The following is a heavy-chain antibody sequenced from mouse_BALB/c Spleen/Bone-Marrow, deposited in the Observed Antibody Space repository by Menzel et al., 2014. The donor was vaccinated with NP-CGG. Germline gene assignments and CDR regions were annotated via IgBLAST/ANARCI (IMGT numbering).Heavy chain of an antibody. J-gene: IGHJ3*01. CDR2: INPSNGGT. V-gene: IGHV1S81*02. D-gene: IGHD2-13*01. CDR3: TREGDSPFAY. Sequence: QVQLKESGAELVKPGAPVKLSCKASGYTFTSYYMYWVKQRPGQGLEWIGEINPSNGGTNFNEKFKSKATLTVDKSSSTAYMQLSSLTSEDSAVYYCTREGDSPFAYWGQGTLVTVSA. CDR1: GYTFTSYY.